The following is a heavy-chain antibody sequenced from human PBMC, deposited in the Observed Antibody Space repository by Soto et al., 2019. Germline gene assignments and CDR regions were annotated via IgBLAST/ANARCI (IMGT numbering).Heavy chain of an antibody. V-gene: IGHV6-1*01. J-gene: IGHJ4*02. D-gene: IGHD3-3*01. Sequence: PSQTLSLTCAISGDSVSSNSAAWNWIRQSPSRGLEWLGRTYYRSKWYNDYAVSVKSRITINPDTSKNQFSLQLNSVTPEDTAVYYCTIQPYDFWSGYYTTFDYWCQGTLVTVSS. CDR3: TIQPYDFWSGYYTTFDY. CDR1: GDSVSSNSAA. CDR2: TYYRSKWYN.